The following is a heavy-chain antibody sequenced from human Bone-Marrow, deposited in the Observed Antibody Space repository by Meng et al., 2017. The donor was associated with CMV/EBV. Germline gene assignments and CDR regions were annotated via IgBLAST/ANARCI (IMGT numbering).Heavy chain of an antibody. CDR1: GFTFSSYA. V-gene: IGHV3-23*01. Sequence: GESLKISCAASGFTFSSYAMSWVRQAPGKGLEWVSAISGSGGSTYYADSVKGRFTISRDNSKNTLYLQMNSLRAEDTAVYYCARDLRYCSSTSCPPYYYYGMDVWGQGTTVTVSS. D-gene: IGHD2-2*01. CDR3: ARDLRYCSSTSCPPYYYYGMDV. CDR2: ISGSGGST. J-gene: IGHJ6*02.